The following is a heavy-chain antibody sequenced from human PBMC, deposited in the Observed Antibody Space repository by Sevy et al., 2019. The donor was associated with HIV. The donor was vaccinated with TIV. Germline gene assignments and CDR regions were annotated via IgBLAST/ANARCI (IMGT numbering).Heavy chain of an antibody. CDR1: GDSVSSNSAA. Sequence: SQTLSLTCAISGDSVSSNSAAWNWIRQSPSRGLEWLGRTYYRSKWYNDYAVSVKSRITINPDTSKNQFSLQLNSVTPEDTAVYYCAREWDYYDSSGYYDAFDIWGQGTMVTVSS. CDR2: TYYRSKWYN. D-gene: IGHD3-22*01. V-gene: IGHV6-1*01. J-gene: IGHJ3*02. CDR3: AREWDYYDSSGYYDAFDI.